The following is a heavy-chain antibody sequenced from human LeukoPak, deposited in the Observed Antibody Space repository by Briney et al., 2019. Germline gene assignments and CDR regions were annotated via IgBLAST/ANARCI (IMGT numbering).Heavy chain of an antibody. CDR3: AGDQGRSNSWYDAFDI. D-gene: IGHD6-13*01. CDR2: INWNGDST. Sequence: GGSLRLSGAASGFTFDDYGMSWVHQAPGKGLEWVSGINWNGDSTGYVDSVKGRFTISRDNAKNSLYLQINSLRAEDTAFYHCAGDQGRSNSWYDAFDIWGQGTMVTVSS. J-gene: IGHJ3*02. CDR1: GFTFDDYG. V-gene: IGHV3-20*01.